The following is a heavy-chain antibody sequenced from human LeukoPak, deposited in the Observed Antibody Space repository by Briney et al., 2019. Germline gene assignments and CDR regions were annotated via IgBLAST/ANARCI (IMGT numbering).Heavy chain of an antibody. CDR1: GYTFTSYY. V-gene: IGHV1-46*01. CDR3: ARARNIVVVTAPPDY. Sequence: ASVKVSCKASGYTFTSYYMHWVRQAPGQGLEWMGIINPSGGSTSYAQKFQGRVTMTRDTSTSTVYMELRSLRSDDTAVYYCARARNIVVVTAPPDYWGQGTLVTVSS. J-gene: IGHJ4*02. CDR2: INPSGGST. D-gene: IGHD2-21*02.